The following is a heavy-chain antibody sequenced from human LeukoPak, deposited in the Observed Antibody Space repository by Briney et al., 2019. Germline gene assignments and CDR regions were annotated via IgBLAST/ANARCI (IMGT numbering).Heavy chain of an antibody. CDR1: GFIVNSNY. CDR2: LYSDDTT. J-gene: IGHJ4*02. CDR3: ATTPNPNYFDY. V-gene: IGHV3-53*01. Sequence: GGSLRLSCAASGFIVNSNYMNWVRQAPGKGLEWVSVLYSDDTTYYADSVKGRFTISRDNSKNTLYLQMNNLRAEDTAVYYCATTPNPNYFDYWGQGALVTVSS.